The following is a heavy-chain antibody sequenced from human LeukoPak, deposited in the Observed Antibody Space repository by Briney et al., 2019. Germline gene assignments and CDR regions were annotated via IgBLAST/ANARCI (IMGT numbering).Heavy chain of an antibody. D-gene: IGHD3-10*01. V-gene: IGHV3-33*01. CDR1: GFTFSSYG. CDR2: IWYDGSNK. Sequence: PGGSLRLSCAASGFTFSSYGIHWVRQAPGKGLEWVAVIWYDGSNKYYADSVKGRFTISRDNSKNTLYLQMNSLRAEDTAVYYCTTAIEGRYYGSGTTAFDIWGQGTMVTVSS. CDR3: TTAIEGRYYGSGTTAFDI. J-gene: IGHJ3*02.